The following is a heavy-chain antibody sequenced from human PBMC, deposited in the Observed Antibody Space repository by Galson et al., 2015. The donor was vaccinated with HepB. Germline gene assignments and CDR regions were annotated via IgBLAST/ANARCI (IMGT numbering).Heavy chain of an antibody. CDR1: GFTFSSYA. V-gene: IGHV3-30-3*01. CDR3: ARERACCSSTSCYRRWFDP. CDR2: ITYDGSNK. D-gene: IGHD2-2*01. Sequence: SLRLSCAASGFTFSSYAMHWVRQAPGKGLEWVAVITYDGSNKYYADSVKGRFTISRDNAKNTLYLQMNSLRAEDTAVYYCARERACCSSTSCYRRWFDPWGQGTLVTVSS. J-gene: IGHJ5*02.